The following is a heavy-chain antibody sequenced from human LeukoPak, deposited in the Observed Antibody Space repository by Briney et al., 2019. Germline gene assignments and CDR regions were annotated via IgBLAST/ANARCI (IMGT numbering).Heavy chain of an antibody. CDR1: GGSISSYY. Sequence: SETLSLTCTVSGGSISSYYWSWIRQPPGKGLEWIGYIYYSGSTNYNPSLKSRVTISVDTSKNQFSLKLSSVTAADTAVYYCARDSRFLEWLPNYYYYGMGVWGQGTTVTVSS. CDR3: ARDSRFLEWLPNYYYYGMGV. J-gene: IGHJ6*02. D-gene: IGHD3-3*01. CDR2: IYYSGST. V-gene: IGHV4-59*01.